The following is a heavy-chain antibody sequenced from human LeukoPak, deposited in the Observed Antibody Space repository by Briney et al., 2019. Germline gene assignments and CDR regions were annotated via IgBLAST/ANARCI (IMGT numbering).Heavy chain of an antibody. CDR2: FSSSSSYV. D-gene: IGHD2-8*01. CDR1: GFTFSSYS. Sequence: PGGSLRLSCAGSGFTFSSYSMNWVRQAPGKGLVWVSSFSSSSSYVYYADSVKGRFTISRDNAKNSLYLQMNSLRAEDTAVYYCARDRPGYCTNGVCYAPLHYWGQGTLVTVSS. J-gene: IGHJ4*02. V-gene: IGHV3-21*01. CDR3: ARDRPGYCTNGVCYAPLHY.